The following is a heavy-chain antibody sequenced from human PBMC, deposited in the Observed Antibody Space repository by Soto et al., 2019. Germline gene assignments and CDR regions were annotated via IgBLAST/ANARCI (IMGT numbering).Heavy chain of an antibody. CDR2: INPNSGGT. D-gene: IGHD3-22*01. V-gene: IGHV1-2*02. J-gene: IGHJ4*02. CDR3: AREDYYDSSGYYPLGDY. CDR1: GYTFTGYY. Sequence: ASVKVSCKASGYTFTGYYMHWVRQAPGQGLEWMGWINPNSGGTNYAQKFQGRATMTRDTSISTAYMELSRLRSDDTAVYYCAREDYYDSSGYYPLGDYWGQGTLVTVSS.